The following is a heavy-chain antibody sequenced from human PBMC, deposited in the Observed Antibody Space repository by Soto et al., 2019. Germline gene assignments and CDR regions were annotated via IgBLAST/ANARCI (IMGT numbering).Heavy chain of an antibody. Sequence: QVQLQESGPGLVKPSGTLSLTCAVSGGSISSTKWWSWVRQPPGKGLEWIGEIYHSGSTNYNPSLKSRVSISVDESKNQFPLKLSSVTAADTAVYYCAKVWDFSSGWIDCWGQGTLVTVSS. CDR1: GGSISSTKW. V-gene: IGHV4-4*02. J-gene: IGHJ4*02. CDR3: AKVWDFSSGWIDC. CDR2: IYHSGST. D-gene: IGHD6-19*01.